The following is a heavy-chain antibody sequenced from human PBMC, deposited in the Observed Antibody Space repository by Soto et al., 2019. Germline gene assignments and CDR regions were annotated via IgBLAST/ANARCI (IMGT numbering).Heavy chain of an antibody. V-gene: IGHV1-3*01. CDR2: INAGNGNT. Sequence: GASVKVSCKASGYTFTSYAMHWVRQAPGQRLEWMGWINAGNGNTKYSQKFQGRVTITRDTSASTAYMELSSLRSEDTAVYYCARAVGIAAADDPWGQGTLVTVSS. CDR1: GYTFTSYA. D-gene: IGHD6-13*01. CDR3: ARAVGIAAADDP. J-gene: IGHJ5*02.